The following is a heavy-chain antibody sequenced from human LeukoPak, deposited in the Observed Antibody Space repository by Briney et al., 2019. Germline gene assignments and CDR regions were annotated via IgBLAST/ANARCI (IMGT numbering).Heavy chain of an antibody. CDR2: ISGSGGST. J-gene: IGHJ4*02. CDR1: GFTFSSYA. D-gene: IGHD1-26*01. V-gene: IGHV3-23*01. Sequence: GGSLRLSCAASGFTFSSYAMSWVRQAPGKGLEWVSAISGSGGSTYNADSVKGRFTISRDNSKNTLYLQMNSLRAEDTAVYYCAKDLLELLRYFDYWGQGTLVTVSS. CDR3: AKDLLELLRYFDY.